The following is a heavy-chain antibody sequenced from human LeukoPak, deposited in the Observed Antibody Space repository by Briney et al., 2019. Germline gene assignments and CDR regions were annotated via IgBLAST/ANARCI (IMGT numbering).Heavy chain of an antibody. CDR1: GGTFSSYA. D-gene: IGHD5-12*01. Sequence: ASVKVSCKASGGTFSSYAISWVRQAPGQGLEWMGGIIPIFGTANYAQKFQGRVTITADESTSTAYMELSSLRSEDTAVYYCARVPEKDIVATLNCYGMDVWGQGTTVTVSS. V-gene: IGHV1-69*13. CDR2: IIPIFGTA. J-gene: IGHJ6*02. CDR3: ARVPEKDIVATLNCYGMDV.